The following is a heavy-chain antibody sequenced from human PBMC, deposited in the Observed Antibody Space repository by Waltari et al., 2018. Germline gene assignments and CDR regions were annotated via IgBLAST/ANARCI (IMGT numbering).Heavy chain of an antibody. CDR2: IYHSGRP. Sequence: QVQLQESGPGLVKPAGTLSLTCAVSGGSFSSSHWWGWVRQPPGKGLEGIGEIYHSGRPNYNPSLKSRVTISVDKSKNQFSLKLSSVTAADTAVYYCARDGVVVVAATRDYYYGMDVWGQGTTVTVSS. V-gene: IGHV4-4*02. J-gene: IGHJ6*02. D-gene: IGHD2-15*01. CDR1: GGSFSSSHW. CDR3: ARDGVVVVAATRDYYYGMDV.